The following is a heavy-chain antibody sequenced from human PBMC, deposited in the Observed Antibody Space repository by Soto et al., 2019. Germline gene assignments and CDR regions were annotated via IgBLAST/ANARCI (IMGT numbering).Heavy chain of an antibody. Sequence: GGSLRLSCAASELSLSNYAMSWVRQAPGKGLEWVSSIGASGGSRYYADSVKGRFTISRDNFKSMLYLQMDSLRADDTALYYCAKGSAWSEIEYWGQGTQVTV. D-gene: IGHD1-26*01. CDR3: AKGSAWSEIEY. J-gene: IGHJ4*02. CDR1: ELSLSNYA. CDR2: IGASGGSR. V-gene: IGHV3-23*01.